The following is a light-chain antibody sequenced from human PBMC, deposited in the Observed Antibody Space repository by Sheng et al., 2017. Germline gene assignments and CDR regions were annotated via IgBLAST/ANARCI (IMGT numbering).Light chain of an antibody. CDR3: QHYYTTPLT. CDR2: DAS. V-gene: IGKV3-15*01. CDR1: QSVSSSH. J-gene: IGKJ4*01. Sequence: EIVMTQSPATLSVSPGERATLSCRASQSVSSSHLVWYQQKPGQTPRLLIYDASTRATGVPARFSGSGSGSEFTLTISSLQSEDFASYYCQHYYTTPLTFGGGTKVEIK.